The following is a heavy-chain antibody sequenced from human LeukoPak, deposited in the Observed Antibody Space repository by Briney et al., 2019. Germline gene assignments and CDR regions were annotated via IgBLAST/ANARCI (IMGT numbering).Heavy chain of an antibody. D-gene: IGHD1-26*01. Sequence: GESLKISCKGSGYSFTSYWIGWVRQMPGKGLEWMGIIYPGDSDTRYSPSFQGQVTISADKSISTAYLQWSSLKAPDTAMYYCARTIVGATDYYYYYMDVWGKGTTVTVSS. CDR3: ARTIVGATDYYYYYMDV. V-gene: IGHV5-51*01. CDR2: IYPGDSDT. J-gene: IGHJ6*03. CDR1: GYSFTSYW.